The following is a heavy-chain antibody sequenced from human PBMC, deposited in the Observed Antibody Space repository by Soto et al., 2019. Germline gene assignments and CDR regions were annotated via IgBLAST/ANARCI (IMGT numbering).Heavy chain of an antibody. CDR3: ARDHWVDY. CDR2: ISGSGSTI. J-gene: IGHJ4*02. D-gene: IGHD7-27*01. V-gene: IGHV3-48*02. Sequence: EVQLVESGGGLVQPGGSLRLSCAASGFTFSYYSMNWVRQPPGRGLEWISHISGSGSTIPYADSVKGRFTISRDNAKNSLFLQMNSLRDKDTAVYYCARDHWVDYWGQGTLGTVSS. CDR1: GFTFSYYS.